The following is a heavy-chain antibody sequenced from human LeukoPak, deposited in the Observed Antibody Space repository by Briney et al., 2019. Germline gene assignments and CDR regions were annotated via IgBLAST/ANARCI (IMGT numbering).Heavy chain of an antibody. CDR1: GFTFSSDA. J-gene: IGHJ4*02. D-gene: IGHD3-22*01. CDR2: ISGSGGST. Sequence: GGSLRLSCAASGFTFSSDAMSWVRQAPGKGLEWVSAISGSGGSTYYADSVKGRFTISRDNPKNTLYLQMNSLRAEDTAVYYCAKGAYDSSGYYRYYFDYWGQGTLVTVSS. V-gene: IGHV3-23*01. CDR3: AKGAYDSSGYYRYYFDY.